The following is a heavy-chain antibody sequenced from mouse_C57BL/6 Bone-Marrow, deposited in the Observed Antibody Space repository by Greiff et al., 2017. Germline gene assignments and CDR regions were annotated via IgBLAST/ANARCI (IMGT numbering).Heavy chain of an antibody. CDR2: IHPTSGST. CDR3: ARFFPPHYYGSSYRYFDV. J-gene: IGHJ1*03. V-gene: IGHV1-64*01. Sequence: VQLQQSGAELVKPGASVKLSCKASGYTFTSYWMHWVKQRPGQGLEWIGMIHPTSGSTNYNEKFKSKATLTVDKSSSTAYMQLSSLTSEDSAVYYCARFFPPHYYGSSYRYFDVWGTGTTVTVSS. CDR1: GYTFTSYW. D-gene: IGHD1-1*01.